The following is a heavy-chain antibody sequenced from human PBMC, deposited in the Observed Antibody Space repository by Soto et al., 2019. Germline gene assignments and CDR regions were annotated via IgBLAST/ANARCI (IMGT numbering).Heavy chain of an antibody. Sequence: QVQLQESGPGLVKPSETLSLTCTVSGGSISSYYWSWIRQPPGKGLEWIGYIYYSGSTSYNPSLKSRVTISVDTSKNQFSLKLSSVTAADTAVYYCARHGPITGTSYDYWGQGTLVTVSS. D-gene: IGHD1-20*01. CDR3: ARHGPITGTSYDY. CDR2: IYYSGST. V-gene: IGHV4-59*08. CDR1: GGSISSYY. J-gene: IGHJ4*02.